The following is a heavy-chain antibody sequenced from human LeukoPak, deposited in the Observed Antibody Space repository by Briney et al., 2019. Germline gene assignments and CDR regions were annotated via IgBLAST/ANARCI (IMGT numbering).Heavy chain of an antibody. CDR3: ARGDSSSWNFDY. V-gene: IGHV4-59*01. D-gene: IGHD6-13*01. J-gene: IGHJ4*02. CDR1: GGSISSYH. Sequence: SETLSLTCTVSGGSISSYHWSWIRQPPGKGLEWIGYIYYSGSTDYNPSLKSRVTISVDTSKNQFSLKLSSVTAADTAVYYCARGDSSSWNFDYWGQGTLVTVSS. CDR2: IYYSGST.